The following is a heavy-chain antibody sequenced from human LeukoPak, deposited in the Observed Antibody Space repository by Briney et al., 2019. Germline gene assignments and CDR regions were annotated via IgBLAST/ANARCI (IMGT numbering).Heavy chain of an antibody. J-gene: IGHJ4*02. V-gene: IGHV3-66*01. D-gene: IGHD3-22*01. Sequence: GGSLRLSCAASGFTVSSNYMSWVRQAPGKGLERVSVIYSGGSTYYADSVKGRFTISRDNSKNTLYLQMNSLRAEDTAVYYCARDLPYYDSSGYYWYWGQGTLVTVSS. CDR1: GFTVSSNY. CDR3: ARDLPYYDSSGYYWY. CDR2: IYSGGST.